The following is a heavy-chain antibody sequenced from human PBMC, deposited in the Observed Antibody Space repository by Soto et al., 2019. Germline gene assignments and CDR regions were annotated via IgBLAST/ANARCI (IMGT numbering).Heavy chain of an antibody. Sequence: ASVKVSCKASGYTFTSYYMHWVRQAPGQGLEWMGIINPSGGSTGYAQKFQGRVTMTRDTSTSTVYMELSSLRSEDTAVYYCASHLGGYCSITSCYVAFDWFVPWCQGTLVTVSS. J-gene: IGHJ5*02. CDR1: GYTFTSYY. V-gene: IGHV1-46*03. CDR3: ASHLGGYCSITSCYVAFDWFVP. CDR2: INPSGGST. D-gene: IGHD2-2*01.